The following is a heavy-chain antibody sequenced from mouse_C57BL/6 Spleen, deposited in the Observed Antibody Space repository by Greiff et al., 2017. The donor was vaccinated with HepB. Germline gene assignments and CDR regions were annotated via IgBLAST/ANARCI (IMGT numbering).Heavy chain of an antibody. Sequence: EVQLVESGGGLVQPGGSMKLSCAASGFTFSDAWMDWVRQSPEKGLDWVAEIRNKANNHATYYAESVKGRFTISRDDSKSSVYLQMNSLRAEDTGIYYCTVYYYGSSIYHAMDYWGQGTSVTVSS. CDR3: TVYYYGSSIYHAMDY. J-gene: IGHJ4*01. CDR2: IRNKANNHAT. CDR1: GFTFSDAW. D-gene: IGHD1-1*01. V-gene: IGHV6-6*01.